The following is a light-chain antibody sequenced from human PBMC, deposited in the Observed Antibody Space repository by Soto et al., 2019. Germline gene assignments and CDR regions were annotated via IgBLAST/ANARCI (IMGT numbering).Light chain of an antibody. Sequence: IQLTHSPSSLSASLGDRVTVTCRASQGISSYLAWYQQKPGKAPKFLIYAASTLHSGVPSRFSGSGSGTEFTLTISSLLPEDFATYYCQKLNSVPFTFGQGTRLEIK. V-gene: IGKV1-9*01. J-gene: IGKJ5*01. CDR3: QKLNSVPFT. CDR2: AAS. CDR1: QGISSY.